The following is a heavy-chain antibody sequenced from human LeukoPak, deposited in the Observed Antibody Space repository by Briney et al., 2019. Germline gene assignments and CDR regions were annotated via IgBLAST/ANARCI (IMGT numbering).Heavy chain of an antibody. D-gene: IGHD5-12*01. Sequence: PSETLSLTCAVYGGSFSGYYWSWIRQPPGKGLEWIGEINHSGSTNYNPSLKSRVTISVDTSKNQFSLKLSSVTAADTAVYYCARVDFDYWGQGTLVTVSS. CDR2: INHSGST. CDR3: ARVDFDY. J-gene: IGHJ4*02. V-gene: IGHV4-34*01. CDR1: GGSFSGYY.